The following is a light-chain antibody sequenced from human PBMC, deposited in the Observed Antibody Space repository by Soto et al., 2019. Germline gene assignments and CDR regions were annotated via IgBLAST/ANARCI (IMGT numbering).Light chain of an antibody. J-gene: IGKJ1*01. Sequence: EIVLTQSPGTLSLSPGERATLSCRASQSASNNYLAWYQQKPGQAPRLPIYGASNRATGIPDRFSGSGSGTDFTLTISRLEPEDFAVYYCQQYGSSGTFGQGTKVDIK. CDR3: QQYGSSGT. V-gene: IGKV3-20*01. CDR2: GAS. CDR1: QSASNNY.